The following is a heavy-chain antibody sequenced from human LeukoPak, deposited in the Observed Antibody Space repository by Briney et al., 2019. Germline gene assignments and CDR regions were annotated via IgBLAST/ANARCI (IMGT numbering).Heavy chain of an antibody. Sequence: PGGSLKISCKGSGYSFTSYWIGWVRQMPGKGLEWMGIIYPGDSDTRYSPSFQGQVTISADKSISTAYLQWSSLKASDTAMYYCAINYDFWSGSSLYGMDVWGQGTTVTVSS. CDR3: AINYDFWSGSSLYGMDV. V-gene: IGHV5-51*03. D-gene: IGHD3-3*01. CDR1: GYSFTSYW. CDR2: IYPGDSDT. J-gene: IGHJ6*02.